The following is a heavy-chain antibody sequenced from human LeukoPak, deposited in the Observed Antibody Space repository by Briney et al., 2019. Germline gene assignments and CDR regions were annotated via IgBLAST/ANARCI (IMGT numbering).Heavy chain of an antibody. D-gene: IGHD2-21*02. V-gene: IGHV1-46*01. CDR1: GYTFTSYF. Sequence: GASVKVSCKASGYTFTSYFIHWVRQAPGEGREWMGIINPTGGSTRYAQKLQGRVTMTRDTSTSTVYMELSSLRSEDTAVYYCARGRVTATDGFDIWGQGTTVIVSS. J-gene: IGHJ3*02. CDR2: INPTGGST. CDR3: ARGRVTATDGFDI.